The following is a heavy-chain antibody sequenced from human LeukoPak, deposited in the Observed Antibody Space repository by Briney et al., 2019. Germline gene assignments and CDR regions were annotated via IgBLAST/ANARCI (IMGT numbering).Heavy chain of an antibody. CDR1: GGSISSGGYY. CDR2: IYYSGST. V-gene: IGHV4-31*03. D-gene: IGHD4-17*01. CDR3: ARDESDYGDYKASNWFDP. Sequence: PSETLSLTCTVSGGSISSGGYYWSWIRQHPGKGLEWIGYIYYSGSTYYNPSLKSRVTISVDTSKNQFSLKLSSVTAADTAVYYCARDESDYGDYKASNWFDPWGQGALVTVSS. J-gene: IGHJ5*02.